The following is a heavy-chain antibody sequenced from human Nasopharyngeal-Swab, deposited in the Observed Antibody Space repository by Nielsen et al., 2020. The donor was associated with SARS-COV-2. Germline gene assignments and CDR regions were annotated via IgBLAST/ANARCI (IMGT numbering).Heavy chain of an antibody. J-gene: IGHJ5*02. Sequence: WIRQPPGKGLEWIGDINHRGNTNYSPSLKNRLTMSVDTSKNQFSLKVSSVTAADTAVYYCARSGYSSGWYDLWGQGTLVTVSS. CDR3: ARSGYSSGWYDL. D-gene: IGHD6-19*01. CDR2: INHRGNT. V-gene: IGHV4-34*01.